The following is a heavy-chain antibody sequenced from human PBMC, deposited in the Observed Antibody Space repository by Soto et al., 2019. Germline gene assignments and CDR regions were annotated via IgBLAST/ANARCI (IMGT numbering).Heavy chain of an antibody. CDR2: ISYDGSNK. CDR3: VRDSAYSFDH. J-gene: IGHJ5*02. CDR1: GFTFSSYG. V-gene: IGHV3-30*03. D-gene: IGHD2-21*01. Sequence: GSLRLSCAASGFTFSSYGMHWVRQAPGKGLEWVAVISYDGSNKYYADSVKGRFTISRDIARNTLYLQMNNLRAEDTAIYYCVRDSAYSFDHWGQGTLVTVSS.